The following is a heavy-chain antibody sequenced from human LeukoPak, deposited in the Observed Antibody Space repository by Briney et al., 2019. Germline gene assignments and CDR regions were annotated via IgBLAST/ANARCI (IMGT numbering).Heavy chain of an antibody. D-gene: IGHD3-3*01. J-gene: IGHJ4*02. CDR1: GGSVSTGTYL. CDR2: IFYRGTT. Sequence: SETLSLTCSVSGGSVSTGTYLWGWIRQAPGKGLEWIGSIFYRGTTYYTPSLKSRVIISLDTSKNQFSLKLSSVTAADTAVYYCARHETLYYDFWSGYLSPFDYWGQGTLVTVSS. V-gene: IGHV4-39*01. CDR3: ARHETLYYDFWSGYLSPFDY.